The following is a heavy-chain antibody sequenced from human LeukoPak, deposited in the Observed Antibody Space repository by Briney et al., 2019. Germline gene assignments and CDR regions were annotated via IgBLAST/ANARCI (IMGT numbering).Heavy chain of an antibody. D-gene: IGHD3-10*01. CDR1: GASISTYY. CDR2: IYYSGST. Sequence: SETLSLTCSVSGASISTYYWSWIRQAPGKGLEWIANIYYSGSTIDSPSLRSRVTISVDKSRNQFSLKLTSVTAADTAVYYCAREDSGSYYNFYYFYMDVWGKGTTVTISS. J-gene: IGHJ6*03. CDR3: AREDSGSYYNFYYFYMDV. V-gene: IGHV4-59*12.